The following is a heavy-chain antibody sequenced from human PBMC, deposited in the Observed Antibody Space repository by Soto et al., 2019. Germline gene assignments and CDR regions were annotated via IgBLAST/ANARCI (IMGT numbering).Heavy chain of an antibody. CDR1: GFTFDDYA. V-gene: IGHV3-9*01. J-gene: IGHJ4*02. Sequence: EVHLVESGGGSVQPGRSLGLSCVASGFTFDDYAMHWVRQAPGKGLEWVSSISWNSGSIEYAGSVSGRFIISRDNAKNSLYLQMNSLRAEDTAVYYCARDGELYSSSSGIFDYWGQGTLVTVSS. D-gene: IGHD6-6*01. CDR3: ARDGELYSSSSGIFDY. CDR2: ISWNSGSI.